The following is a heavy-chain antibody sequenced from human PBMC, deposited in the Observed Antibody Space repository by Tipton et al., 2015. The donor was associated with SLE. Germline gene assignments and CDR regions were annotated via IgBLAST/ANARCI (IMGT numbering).Heavy chain of an antibody. CDR3: AGGVVKYYGNVGPDWFDP. D-gene: IGHD3-16*01. Sequence: TLSLTCSVSGGSISSGNYYWTFIRQSATRGLEWIGHVYIRGSTNYGPDYNPSLKSRVTISVDMSKDQFSLRLTSANVADTAVYFCAGGVVKYYGNVGPDWFDPWGQGAQVIVSS. CDR2: VYIRGST. J-gene: IGHJ5*02. V-gene: IGHV4-61*09. CDR1: GGSISSGNYY.